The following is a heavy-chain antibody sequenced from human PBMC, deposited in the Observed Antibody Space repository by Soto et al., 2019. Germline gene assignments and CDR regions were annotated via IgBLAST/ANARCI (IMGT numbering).Heavy chain of an antibody. J-gene: IGHJ4*02. Sequence: SETLSLTCAVYGGSFSGYYWSWIRQPPGKGLEWIGEINHSGSTNYNPSLKSRVTISVDTSKNQFSLKLSSVTAADTAVYYCAANVDTAMVIFDYWGQGTLVTVYS. CDR1: GGSFSGYY. CDR2: INHSGST. V-gene: IGHV4-34*01. D-gene: IGHD5-18*01. CDR3: AANVDTAMVIFDY.